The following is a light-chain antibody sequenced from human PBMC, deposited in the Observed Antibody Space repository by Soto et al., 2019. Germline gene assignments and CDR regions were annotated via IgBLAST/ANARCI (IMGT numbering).Light chain of an antibody. Sequence: DIQMTQSPSSLSASVGDRVVITCRASQTINNYLNWYQQKTGEAPKLLIYAASTLQSGVPSRFSGSESGTDFXLAIXXXXXXXXXTYFCQQSYSFPYTFGQGT. CDR2: AAS. CDR1: QTINNY. V-gene: IGKV1-39*01. J-gene: IGKJ2*01. CDR3: QQSYSFPYT.